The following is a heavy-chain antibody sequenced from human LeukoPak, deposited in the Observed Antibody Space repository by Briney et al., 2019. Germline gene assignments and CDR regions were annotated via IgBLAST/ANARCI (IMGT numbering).Heavy chain of an antibody. D-gene: IGHD6-19*01. Sequence: NPSETLSLTCTVSGGSISSSSYYWGWIRQPPGKGLEWIGSIYYSGSTYYNPSLKSRVTISVDTSKNQFSLKLSSVTAADTAVYYCARQRGQWLVAYYFDYWGQGTLVTVSS. J-gene: IGHJ4*02. CDR2: IYYSGST. V-gene: IGHV4-39*01. CDR3: ARQRGQWLVAYYFDY. CDR1: GGSISSSSYY.